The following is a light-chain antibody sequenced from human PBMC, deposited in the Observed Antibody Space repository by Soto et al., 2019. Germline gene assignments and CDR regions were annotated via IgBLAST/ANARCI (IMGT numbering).Light chain of an antibody. V-gene: IGKV1-39*01. CDR3: QQSDRTPPG. CDR1: QSISSY. J-gene: IGKJ5*01. Sequence: DIQMNQSPSSLSASVGDRVTITCRASQSISSYLNWFQQKPGIAPKLLIYATSSLQSGVPSRFSGSGSGTDFTLTSSSLQPEDFGTNDCQQSDRTPPGFGQGPRLEIK. CDR2: ATS.